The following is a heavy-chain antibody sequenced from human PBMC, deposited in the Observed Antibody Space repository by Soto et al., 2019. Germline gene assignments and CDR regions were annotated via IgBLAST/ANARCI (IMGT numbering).Heavy chain of an antibody. D-gene: IGHD3-22*01. Sequence: GESLKISCKGSGYSFTSYWIGWVRQMPGKGLEWMGIIYPGDSDTRYSPSFQGQVTIPADKSISTAYLQWSSLKASDTAMYYCASRPYYYDSSGYNDAFDIWGQGTMVTVSS. V-gene: IGHV5-51*01. CDR3: ASRPYYYDSSGYNDAFDI. CDR2: IYPGDSDT. J-gene: IGHJ3*02. CDR1: GYSFTSYW.